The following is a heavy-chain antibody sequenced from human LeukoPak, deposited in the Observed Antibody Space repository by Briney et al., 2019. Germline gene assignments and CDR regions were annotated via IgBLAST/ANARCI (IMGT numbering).Heavy chain of an antibody. CDR1: GFTFSSYV. CDR3: AKDPANQLLYPAHFSH. V-gene: IGHV3-23*01. Sequence: RSGGSLRLSCAASGFTFSSYVMNWVRQAPGKGLEWVSAISGSGVSTSYADSVKGRFTISRDNSKNTLYLHMNSLRAEDTAIYFCAKDPANQLLYPAHFSHWGQGTLVTISS. J-gene: IGHJ1*01. D-gene: IGHD2-2*01. CDR2: ISGSGVST.